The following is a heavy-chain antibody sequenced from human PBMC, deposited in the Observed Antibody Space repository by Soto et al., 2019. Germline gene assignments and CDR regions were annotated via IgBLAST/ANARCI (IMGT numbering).Heavy chain of an antibody. CDR3: ARGGGVGVAGSAAFDM. D-gene: IGHD3-3*01. V-gene: IGHV1-2*02. CDR1: GYPVTAYY. J-gene: IGHJ3*02. Sequence: QLHLVQSGAVVKKPGASVTVSCSASGYPVTAYYMHWVRQAPGRGLEWMGGINPATGAAKYTQTCQGRVTKTRDTATSTVFMELSGLTSKDTAVFYCARGGGVGVAGSAAFDMWGQGTLVTVSS. CDR2: INPATGAA.